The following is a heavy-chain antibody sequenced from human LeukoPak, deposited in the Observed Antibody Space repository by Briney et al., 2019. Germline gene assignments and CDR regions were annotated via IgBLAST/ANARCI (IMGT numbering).Heavy chain of an antibody. CDR3: ARAGESGYSSSWYVDYYYYGMDV. CDR1: GFTFSSSG. V-gene: IGHV3-30*03. J-gene: IGHJ6*02. D-gene: IGHD6-13*01. CDR2: ISYDGSNK. Sequence: GRSLRLSCAASGFTFSSSGMHWVRQAPGKGLEWVAVISYDGSNKYYADSVKGRFTFSRDNSKNTLYLQMNSLRAEDTAVYYCARAGESGYSSSWYVDYYYYGMDVWGQGTTVTVSS.